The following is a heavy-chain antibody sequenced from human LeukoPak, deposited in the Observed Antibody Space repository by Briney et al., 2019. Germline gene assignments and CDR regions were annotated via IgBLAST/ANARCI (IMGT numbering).Heavy chain of an antibody. CDR3: ARHERESSGWKYFDY. D-gene: IGHD6-19*01. J-gene: IGHJ4*02. V-gene: IGHV4-39*07. Sequence: SETLSLTCIVPGGSISSSSYYWAWIRQSPGKGLEWIGTFSSGGSAYYNPSLTSRVSISKDTSDNQFSLRLYSVTAADTAVYYCARHERESSGWKYFDYWGQGTLVTVSS. CDR1: GGSISSSSYY. CDR2: FSSGGSA.